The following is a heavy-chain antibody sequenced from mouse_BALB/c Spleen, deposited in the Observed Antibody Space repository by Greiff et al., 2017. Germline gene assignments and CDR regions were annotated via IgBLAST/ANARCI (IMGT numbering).Heavy chain of an antibody. D-gene: IGHD4-1*02. Sequence: VQLQQSGAELVRSGASVKLSCTASGFNIKDYYMHWVKQRPEQGLEWIGWIDPENGDTEYAPKFQGKATMTADTSSNTAYLQLSSLTSEDTAVYYCTTGTLYAMDYWGQGTSVTVSS. CDR1: GFNIKDYY. CDR3: TTGTLYAMDY. V-gene: IGHV14-4*02. CDR2: IDPENGDT. J-gene: IGHJ4*01.